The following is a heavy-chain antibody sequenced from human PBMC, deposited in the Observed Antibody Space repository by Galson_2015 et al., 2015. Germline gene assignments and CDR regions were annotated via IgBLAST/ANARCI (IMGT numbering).Heavy chain of an antibody. D-gene: IGHD6-19*01. J-gene: IGHJ4*02. V-gene: IGHV3-48*03. CDR2: ISLSGNTI. CDR1: GFIFSTYE. CDR3: ARGGRSSGY. Sequence: SLRLSCAASGFIFSTYEMNWVRQAPGKGLEWLSYISLSGNTIYYADSVKGRFTISRDNAKNSLSLQMNSLRVEDTAVYYCARGGRSSGYWGQGTLVTVSS.